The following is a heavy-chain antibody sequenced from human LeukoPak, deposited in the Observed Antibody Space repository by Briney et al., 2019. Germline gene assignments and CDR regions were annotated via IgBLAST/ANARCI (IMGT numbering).Heavy chain of an antibody. CDR3: ATGQGGLQSGYIDC. CDR1: GFTFSTYG. CDR2: IGSDGHI. D-gene: IGHD5-24*01. J-gene: IGHJ4*02. V-gene: IGHV3-23*01. Sequence: GGSLRLSCAASGFTFSTYGMTWVRQAPGKGLDWVSTIGSDGHIYYADSIKGRFTISRDNSRSTLFLQMNSLRPEDTALYHCATGQGGLQSGYIDCWGQGTLVTVSS.